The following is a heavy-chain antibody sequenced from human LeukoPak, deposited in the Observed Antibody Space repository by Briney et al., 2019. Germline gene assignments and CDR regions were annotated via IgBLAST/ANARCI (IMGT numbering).Heavy chain of an antibody. CDR1: GVSISSSSYY. Sequence: MSSETLSLTCTVSGVSISSSSYYWGWIRQPPGKGLEWIGSIYYSGSTYYNPSLKSLVTISGDTSKNQFTLKLSSVTAADTAVYYCAGQLGYCSSTSCYADKVDYWGQGTLVTVSS. CDR3: AGQLGYCSSTSCYADKVDY. J-gene: IGHJ4*02. D-gene: IGHD2-2*01. V-gene: IGHV4-39*01. CDR2: IYYSGST.